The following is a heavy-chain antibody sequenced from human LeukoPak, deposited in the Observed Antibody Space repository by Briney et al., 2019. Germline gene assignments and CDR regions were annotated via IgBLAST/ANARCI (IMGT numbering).Heavy chain of an antibody. CDR2: IIPIVGTA. V-gene: IGHV1-69*05. J-gene: IGHJ4*02. CDR3: ERGRRDDSSGYIGY. D-gene: IGHD3-22*01. Sequence: SVKVSCKASGCTFSSYAISWVRQAPGQGLEWMGGIIPIVGTANYAQKLQGRVTITTDTSTNTAYMELSSLRSDDTAVYYCERGRRDDSSGYIGYWGQGTLVTVSS. CDR1: GCTFSSYA.